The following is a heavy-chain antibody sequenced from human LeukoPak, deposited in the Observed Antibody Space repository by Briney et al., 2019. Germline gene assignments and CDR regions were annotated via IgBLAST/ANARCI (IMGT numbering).Heavy chain of an antibody. J-gene: IGHJ4*02. CDR3: ARGGLYSSGWPYYFDY. Sequence: PGGSLRLSCAASGFTFSNYAIHWVRQAPGKGLEWVALISFDGTNKYYAGSVKGRFTISRDNSKDTLYLLMNSLTAEDTAVYYCARGGLYSSGWPYYFDYWGQGTLVTVSS. D-gene: IGHD6-19*01. V-gene: IGHV3-30-3*01. CDR2: ISFDGTNK. CDR1: GFTFSNYA.